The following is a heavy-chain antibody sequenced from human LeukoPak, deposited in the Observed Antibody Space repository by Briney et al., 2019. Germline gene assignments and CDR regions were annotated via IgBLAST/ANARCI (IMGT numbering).Heavy chain of an antibody. CDR3: ARRGDILTGYTFDY. CDR2: IYYSGST. CDR1: GGSISSSSYY. D-gene: IGHD3-9*01. V-gene: IGHV4-39*01. J-gene: IGHJ4*02. Sequence: SETLSVTCTVSGGSISSSSYYWGWIRQPPGKGLEWIGTIYYSGSTYYNPSLKSRVTISVDTSKNQFTLRLTSVTAADTAVYYCARRGDILTGYTFDYWGQGTLVTVSS.